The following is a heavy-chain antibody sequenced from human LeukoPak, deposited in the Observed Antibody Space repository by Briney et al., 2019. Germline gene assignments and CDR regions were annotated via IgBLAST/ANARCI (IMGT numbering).Heavy chain of an antibody. V-gene: IGHV3-74*01. J-gene: IGHJ4*02. CDR1: GFTFSSYW. D-gene: IGHD6-19*01. CDR2: INSDGSST. Sequence: GGSLRLSCAASGFTFSSYWMPWVRQAPGKGLVWVSRINSDGSSTSYADSVKGRFTISRDNSKNTLYLQMNSLRAEDTAVYYCAKSVAGTGDPVDYWGQGTLVIVSA. CDR3: AKSVAGTGDPVDY.